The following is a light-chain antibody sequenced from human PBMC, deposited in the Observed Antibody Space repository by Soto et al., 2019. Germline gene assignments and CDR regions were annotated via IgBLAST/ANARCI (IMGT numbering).Light chain of an antibody. Sequence: EIVLTQSPATLSLSPGERATLSCRASQSVSIYLAWYQQRPGQAPRLLIYDASSRATGVPDRFSGSGSGTDFTLTISSLEPEDFAVYYCQQRSNWPITFGQGTRLEIK. J-gene: IGKJ5*01. CDR2: DAS. V-gene: IGKV3-11*01. CDR1: QSVSIY. CDR3: QQRSNWPIT.